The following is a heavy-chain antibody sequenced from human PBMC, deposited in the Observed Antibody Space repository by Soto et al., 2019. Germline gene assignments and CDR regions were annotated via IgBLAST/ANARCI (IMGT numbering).Heavy chain of an antibody. CDR1: GFPFSSYW. V-gene: IGHV3-74*01. CDR2: ISGDGTTI. Sequence: EVQLVESGGDSVQPGGSLRLSCAASGFPFSSYWMHWVRHTPGKGLEWVSRISGDGTTIYYADSVTGRFTVSRDNAKNTLSLQLSGLGAEDPAVYYCVREYYGLLTGYYNDHWGQGTLVSVSS. D-gene: IGHD3-9*01. J-gene: IGHJ4*02. CDR3: VREYYGLLTGYYNDH.